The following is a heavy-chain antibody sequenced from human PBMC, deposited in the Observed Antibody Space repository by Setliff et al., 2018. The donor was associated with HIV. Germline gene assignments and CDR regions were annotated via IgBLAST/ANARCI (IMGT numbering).Heavy chain of an antibody. CDR3: ACRYYDLWSNYYTGIPY. CDR2: FFFSGST. CDR1: GGPISSSNYY. V-gene: IGHV4-39*01. Sequence: SETLSLTCTVSGGPISSSNYYWGWIRQPPGKGLEWIGSFFFSGSTYHNPSLKSRVTISVDTSKNQFSLKLTSMTAADTSVYYCACRYYDLWSNYYTGIPYWGQGTRVTVSS. D-gene: IGHD3-3*01. J-gene: IGHJ4*02.